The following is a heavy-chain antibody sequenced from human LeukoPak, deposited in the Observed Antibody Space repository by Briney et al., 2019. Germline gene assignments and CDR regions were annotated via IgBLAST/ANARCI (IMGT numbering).Heavy chain of an antibody. CDR2: ISSSGSTI. D-gene: IGHD6-19*01. Sequence: GGSLRLSCAASGFTFSSYEMNWVRQAPGKGLEWVSYISSSGSTIYYADSVKGRFTISRDNAKNSLYLQMNSLRAEDTALYYCAKAPYISGWLHFDYWGQGALVTVSS. CDR1: GFTFSSYE. J-gene: IGHJ4*02. CDR3: AKAPYISGWLHFDY. V-gene: IGHV3-48*03.